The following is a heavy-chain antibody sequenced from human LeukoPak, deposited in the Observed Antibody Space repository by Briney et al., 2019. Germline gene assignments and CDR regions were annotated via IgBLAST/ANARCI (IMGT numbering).Heavy chain of an antibody. V-gene: IGHV3-64*01. Sequence: GGSLRLSCAASGFTFSSYAMHWVRQAPGEGLEYVSAISSNGGSTYYANSVKGRFTISRDNSKNTLYLQMGSLRAEDMAVYYCARAWAAAGNWGQGTLVTVSS. D-gene: IGHD6-13*01. CDR1: GFTFSSYA. J-gene: IGHJ4*02. CDR2: ISSNGGST. CDR3: ARAWAAAGN.